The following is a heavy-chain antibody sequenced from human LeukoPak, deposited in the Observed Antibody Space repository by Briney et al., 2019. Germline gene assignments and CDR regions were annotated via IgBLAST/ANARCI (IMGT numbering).Heavy chain of an antibody. CDR3: ARAGSGRNFDY. V-gene: IGHV1-2*06. CDR2: INPNIGGT. CDR1: GYTFTGYY. D-gene: IGHD1-26*01. Sequence: ASVKVSCKASGYTFTGYYMHWVRQAPGQGLGWMGRINPNIGGTNYAQRFQGRVTMTRDTSISTAYMELSRLRSDDTAVYYCARAGSGRNFDYWGQGTLVTVSS. J-gene: IGHJ4*02.